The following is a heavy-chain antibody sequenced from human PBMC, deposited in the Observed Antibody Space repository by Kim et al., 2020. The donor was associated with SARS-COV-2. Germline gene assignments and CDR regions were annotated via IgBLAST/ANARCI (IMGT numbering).Heavy chain of an antibody. Sequence: SGSTCYDPSLKSRVTISVDTSKNRFSLKLSSVTAADTAVYYCARLAAAGYWGQGTLVTVSS. CDR2: SGST. V-gene: IGHV4-39*01. D-gene: IGHD6-13*01. CDR3: ARLAAAGY. J-gene: IGHJ4*02.